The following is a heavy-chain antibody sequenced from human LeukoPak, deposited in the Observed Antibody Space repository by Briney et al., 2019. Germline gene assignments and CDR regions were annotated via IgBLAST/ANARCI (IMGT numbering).Heavy chain of an antibody. Sequence: SETLSLTCTVSGGSINLYYWSWIRQPPGKGLEWIAYIYYSGSTKYSPSLKNRITISADTSKNQLSLKLSSVTAADTAVYYCARVGLGSGSSTGNYYYMDVWGKGTTVTVSS. CDR2: IYYSGST. V-gene: IGHV4-59*01. D-gene: IGHD3-10*01. J-gene: IGHJ6*03. CDR3: ARVGLGSGSSTGNYYYMDV. CDR1: GGSINLYY.